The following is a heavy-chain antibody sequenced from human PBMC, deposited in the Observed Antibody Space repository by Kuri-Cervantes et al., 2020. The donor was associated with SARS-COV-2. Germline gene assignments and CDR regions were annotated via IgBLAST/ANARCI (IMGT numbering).Heavy chain of an antibody. V-gene: IGHV3-23*01. CDR2: ISGSGGST. D-gene: IGHD3-22*01. Sequence: ETLSLTCAASGFTFSSYAMSWVRQAPGKGLEWVSAISGSGGSTYYADSVKGRFTISRDNAKNSLYLQMNSLRAEDTAVYYCARGRYDFDYWGQGTLVIVSS. J-gene: IGHJ4*02. CDR1: GFTFSSYA. CDR3: ARGRYDFDY.